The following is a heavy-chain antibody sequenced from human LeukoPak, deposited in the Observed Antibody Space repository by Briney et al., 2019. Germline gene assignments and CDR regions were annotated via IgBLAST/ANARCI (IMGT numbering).Heavy chain of an antibody. D-gene: IGHD5-24*01. CDR1: GGSFSGYY. CDR3: ARGWLHRYRIFDY. J-gene: IGHJ4*02. CDR2: INHSGST. V-gene: IGHV4-34*01. Sequence: PSETLSLTCAVYGGSFSGYYWGWIRQPPGKGLEWIGEINHSGSTNYNPSLKSRVTISVDTSKNQFSLKLSSVTAAGTAVYYCARGWLHRYRIFDYWGQGTLVTVSS.